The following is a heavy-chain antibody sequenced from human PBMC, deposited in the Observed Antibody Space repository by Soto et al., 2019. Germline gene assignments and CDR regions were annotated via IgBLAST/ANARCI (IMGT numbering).Heavy chain of an antibody. V-gene: IGHV1-3*01. J-gene: IGHJ3*02. CDR2: INAGNGNT. D-gene: IGHD6-19*01. CDR1: GYTFTSYA. CDR3: ARDKVIYSRGWYGAFDI. Sequence: QVPLVQSGAEVKKPGASVKVSCKASGYTFTSYAMHWVRQAPGQRLEWMGWINAGNGNTKYSQKFQGRVTITRDTSASTAYMELSSLRSEDTAVYYCARDKVIYSRGWYGAFDIWGQGTMVTVSS.